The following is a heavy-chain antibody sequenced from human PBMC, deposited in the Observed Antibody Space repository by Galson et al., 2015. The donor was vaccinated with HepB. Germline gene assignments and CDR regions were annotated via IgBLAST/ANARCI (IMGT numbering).Heavy chain of an antibody. CDR3: TRVRGATGWFDP. CDR1: GFTFGDYA. CDR2: IRSKAYGGTT. Sequence: SLRLSCAASGFTFGDYAMSWVRQAPGKGLEWVGFIRSKAYGGTTEYAASVKGRFTISRDDSKSIAYLQMNSLKAEDTAVYYCTRVRGATGWFDPWGQGTLVTVSS. J-gene: IGHJ5*02. D-gene: IGHD1-26*01. V-gene: IGHV3-49*04.